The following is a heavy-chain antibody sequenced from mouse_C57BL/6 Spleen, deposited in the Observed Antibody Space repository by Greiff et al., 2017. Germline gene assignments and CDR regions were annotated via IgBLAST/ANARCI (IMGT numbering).Heavy chain of an antibody. Sequence: GKLVESGGDLVKPGGSLKLSCAASGFTFSSYGMSWVRQTPDKRLEWVATISSGGSYTYYPDSVKGRFTISRDNAKNTLYLQMSSLKSEDTAMYYCARDYGSSPAWFAYWGQGTLVTVSA. CDR1: GFTFSSYG. V-gene: IGHV5-6*02. D-gene: IGHD1-1*01. CDR3: ARDYGSSPAWFAY. J-gene: IGHJ3*01. CDR2: ISSGGSYT.